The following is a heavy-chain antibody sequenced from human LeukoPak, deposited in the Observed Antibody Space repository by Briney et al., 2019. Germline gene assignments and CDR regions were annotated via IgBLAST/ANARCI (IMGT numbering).Heavy chain of an antibody. J-gene: IGHJ4*02. Sequence: PSETLSLTYTVSGGSISSSSYYWGWIRQPPGKGLEWIGSIYYSGSTYYNPSLKSRVTISVDTSKNQFSLKLSSVTAADTAVYYCARDLHRLYYFDYWGQGTLVTVSS. CDR2: IYYSGST. V-gene: IGHV4-39*07. CDR3: ARDLHRLYYFDY. CDR1: GGSISSSSYY.